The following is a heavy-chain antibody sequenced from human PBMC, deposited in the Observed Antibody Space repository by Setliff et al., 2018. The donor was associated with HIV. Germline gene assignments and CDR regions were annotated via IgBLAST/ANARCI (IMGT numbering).Heavy chain of an antibody. Sequence: GGSLRLSCAASGFTFSIYAMSWVRQAPGKGLEWVSGISGSGGTTNYADSVNGRFTISRDNSKNSLYLQMNSLRAEDTALYYCAKGRREVATIVDYWGQGTLVTVS. V-gene: IGHV3-23*01. CDR3: AKGRREVATIVDY. D-gene: IGHD5-12*01. CDR2: ISGSGGTT. J-gene: IGHJ4*02. CDR1: GFTFSIYA.